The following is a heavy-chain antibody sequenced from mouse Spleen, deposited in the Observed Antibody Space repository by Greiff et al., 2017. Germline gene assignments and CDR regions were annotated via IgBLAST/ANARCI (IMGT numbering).Heavy chain of an antibody. J-gene: IGHJ1*03. CDR3: ALYDQDWYFDV. CDR1: GYTFTSYG. V-gene: IGHV1-81*01. CDR2: IYPRSGNT. Sequence: VKLQESGAELARPGASVKLSCKASGYTFTSYGISWVKQRTGQGLEWIGEIYPRSGNTYYNEKFKGKATLTADKSSSTAYMELRSLTSEDSAVYFCALYDQDWYFDVWGTGTTVTVSS. D-gene: IGHD2-12*01.